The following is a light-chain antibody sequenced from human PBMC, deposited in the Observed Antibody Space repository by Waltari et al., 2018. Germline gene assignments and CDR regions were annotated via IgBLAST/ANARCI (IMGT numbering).Light chain of an antibody. V-gene: IGKV1-39*01. CDR2: VAS. CDR3: QQTSSTPPYT. J-gene: IGKJ2*01. Sequence: DIQMTQSPSSLSASVGDRVTITCRASQSISSYLNWYQQKPGKAPKLLIYVASSLQSGVSSRLCGSGAGTDFTITISSLQSEDFATYYCQQTSSTPPYTFGQGTKLEIK. CDR1: QSISSY.